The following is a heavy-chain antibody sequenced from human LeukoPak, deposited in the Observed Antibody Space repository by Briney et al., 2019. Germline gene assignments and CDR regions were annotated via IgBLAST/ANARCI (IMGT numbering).Heavy chain of an antibody. J-gene: IGHJ4*02. CDR3: AREIGPIQLHLWGSAFDY. Sequence: ASVKVSCKASGYTFSDFHMHWVRQAPGQGLEWMGIINPISGSTTYAQNFQGRLTMTRDMSTSTIYLVLSSLRSEDTAVYYCAREIGPIQLHLWGSAFDYWGQGTLVTVSS. CDR1: GYTFSDFH. D-gene: IGHD5-24*01. V-gene: IGHV1-46*01. CDR2: INPISGST.